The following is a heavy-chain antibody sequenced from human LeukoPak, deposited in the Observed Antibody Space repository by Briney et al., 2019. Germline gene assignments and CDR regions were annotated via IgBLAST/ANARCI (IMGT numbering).Heavy chain of an antibody. D-gene: IGHD5-18*01. J-gene: IGHJ3*02. CDR3: ATKTDRGYSYAGAFDI. CDR2: FDPEDGET. CDR1: GYTLTELS. V-gene: IGHV1-24*01. Sequence: ASVKVSFKVSGYTLTELSMHWVRQAPGKGLEWMGGFDPEDGETIYAQKFQGRVTMTEDTSTDTAYMELSSLRSEDTAAYYCATKTDRGYSYAGAFDIWGQGTMVTVSS.